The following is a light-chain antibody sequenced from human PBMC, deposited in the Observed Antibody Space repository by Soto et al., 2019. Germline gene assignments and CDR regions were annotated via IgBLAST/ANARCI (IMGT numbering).Light chain of an antibody. CDR3: QQYDNRPLT. CDR2: DAS. Sequence: DIQMTQSPSAMSASGGDRITITCRASHSISNYLNWYQQKPGKAPKLLIYDASNLETVVPSRFSGSGSGTDFTFTISSLQPEDIATYYCQQYDNRPLTFGGGTKWIS. J-gene: IGKJ4*01. CDR1: HSISNY. V-gene: IGKV1-33*01.